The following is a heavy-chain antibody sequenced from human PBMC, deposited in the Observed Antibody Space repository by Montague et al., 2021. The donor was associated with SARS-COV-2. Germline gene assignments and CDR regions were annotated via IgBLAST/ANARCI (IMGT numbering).Heavy chain of an antibody. Sequence: FRRLSFSASEFTFSNYAMHWVRQAPGKGLEWVAFISYDGSKKYYADSVKGRFTISRDNSKNTLYLQMNSLRAEDTAVYYCARESVRAVAGDFDYWGQGILVTVSS. D-gene: IGHD6-19*01. CDR3: ARESVRAVAGDFDY. CDR1: EFTFSNYA. J-gene: IGHJ4*02. CDR2: ISYDGSKK. V-gene: IGHV3-30-3*01.